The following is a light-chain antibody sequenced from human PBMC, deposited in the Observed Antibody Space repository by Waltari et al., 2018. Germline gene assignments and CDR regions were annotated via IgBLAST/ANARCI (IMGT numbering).Light chain of an antibody. Sequence: QSALTQPASVSGSPGQSITISCTGTSSDIGSYNLVSWYQQYPGKAPKFLIFEVSKRPPWFSHRFSGSKSGNTASLTISALQAEDEADYFCCSYAGSNTWVSGGGTKLTVL. CDR1: SSDIGSYNL. CDR2: EVS. V-gene: IGLV2-23*02. CDR3: CSYAGSNTWV. J-gene: IGLJ3*02.